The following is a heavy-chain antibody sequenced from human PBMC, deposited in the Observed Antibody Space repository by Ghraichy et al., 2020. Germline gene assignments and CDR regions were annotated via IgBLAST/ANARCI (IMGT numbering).Heavy chain of an antibody. V-gene: IGHV3-74*01. D-gene: IGHD3-10*01. CDR1: GFTFSSYW. J-gene: IGHJ4*02. Sequence: GGSLRLSCAASGFTFSSYWMHWVRQAPGKGLVWVSRINSGGSSTSYADSVKGRFTISRDNAKNTLYLQMNSLRAEDTAVYYCARADYGSGPIDYWGQGTLVTVSS. CDR3: ARADYGSGPIDY. CDR2: INSGGSST.